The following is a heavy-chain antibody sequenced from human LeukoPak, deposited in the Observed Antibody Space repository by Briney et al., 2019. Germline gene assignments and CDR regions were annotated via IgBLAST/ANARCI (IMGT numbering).Heavy chain of an antibody. J-gene: IGHJ4*02. V-gene: IGHV1-46*01. CDR2: INPSGGST. CDR1: GYTFTSYY. D-gene: IGHD6-13*01. Sequence: GASVKVSCKASGYTFTSYYMHWVRQAPGQGLEWMGIINPSGGSTSYAQKFQGRVTMTRDTSTSTVYMELSSLRSEDTAVYYCALLGKGIAAAGPRFDYWGQGTLVTVSS. CDR3: ALLGKGIAAAGPRFDY.